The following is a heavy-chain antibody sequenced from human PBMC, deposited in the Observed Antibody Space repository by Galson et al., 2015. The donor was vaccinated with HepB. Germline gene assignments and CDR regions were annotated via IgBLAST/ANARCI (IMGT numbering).Heavy chain of an antibody. J-gene: IGHJ4*02. CDR3: ARGSSGYNY. D-gene: IGHD3-22*01. Sequence: SETLSLTCAVYGGSFSGYYWSWIRQPPGKGLEWIGEINHSGSTNYNPSLKSRVTISVDTSKNQFSRKLSSVTAADTAVYYCARGSSGYNYWGQGTLVTVSS. CDR1: GGSFSGYY. V-gene: IGHV4-34*01. CDR2: INHSGST.